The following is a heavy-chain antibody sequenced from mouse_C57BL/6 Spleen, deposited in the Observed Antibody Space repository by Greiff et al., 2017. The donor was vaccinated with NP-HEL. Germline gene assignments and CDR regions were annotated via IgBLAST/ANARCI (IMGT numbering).Heavy chain of an antibody. V-gene: IGHV1-19*01. CDR1: GYTFTDYY. J-gene: IGHJ2*01. CDR3: ARTDELGPGLYFDY. Sequence: EVQLQQSGPVLVKPGASVKMSCKASGYTFTDYYMNWVKQSHGKSLEWIGVINPYNGGTSYNQKFKGKATLTVDKSSSTAYMELNSLTSEDSAVYYCARTDELGPGLYFDYWGQGTTLTVSS. D-gene: IGHD4-1*01. CDR2: INPYNGGT.